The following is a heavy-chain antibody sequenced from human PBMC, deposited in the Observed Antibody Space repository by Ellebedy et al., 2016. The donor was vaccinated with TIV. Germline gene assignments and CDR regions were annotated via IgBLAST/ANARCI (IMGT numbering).Heavy chain of an antibody. Sequence: SLKISCTASGFTFDDYAMHWVRQAPGKGPEWVSGISWHSGDIGYADSVKGRFTISRDNAKNSLYLQMNSLRAEDTAVYYCARELGSSSSDGPVYYFDYWGQGTLVTVSS. CDR3: ARELGSSSSDGPVYYFDY. J-gene: IGHJ4*02. CDR2: ISWHSGDI. CDR1: GFTFDDYA. V-gene: IGHV3-9*01. D-gene: IGHD6-6*01.